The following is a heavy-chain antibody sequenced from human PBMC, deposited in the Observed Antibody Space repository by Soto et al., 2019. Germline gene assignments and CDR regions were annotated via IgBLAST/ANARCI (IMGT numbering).Heavy chain of an antibody. J-gene: IGHJ5*02. Sequence: QVQLQESGPGLVKPSETLSLTCTVSGGSITSGGLYWSWIRQHPGKGLEWIAYIFHSGSTDYNPSLKSRVTISVDTSKNQFSLKLTFVTAADTAVYYCVRGGIAGNWFDPWGQGTLVTVSS. D-gene: IGHD6-13*01. CDR3: VRGGIAGNWFDP. CDR1: GGSITSGGLY. V-gene: IGHV4-31*03. CDR2: IFHSGST.